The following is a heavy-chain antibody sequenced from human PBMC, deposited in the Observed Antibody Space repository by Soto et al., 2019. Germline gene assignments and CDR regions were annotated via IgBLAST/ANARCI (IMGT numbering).Heavy chain of an antibody. CDR2: VYYTGST. CDR3: ARSVAVPGAHIDY. CDR1: GGSISGSY. D-gene: IGHD6-19*01. Sequence: SETLSLTCSVPGGSISGSYWSWIRQSPGKGLEWLGYVYYTGSTNYSPSLRSRVSISVDTSKNEFSLRLSSVTAADTAVYFCARSVAVPGAHIDYWGQGTQATVSS. J-gene: IGHJ4*02. V-gene: IGHV4-59*01.